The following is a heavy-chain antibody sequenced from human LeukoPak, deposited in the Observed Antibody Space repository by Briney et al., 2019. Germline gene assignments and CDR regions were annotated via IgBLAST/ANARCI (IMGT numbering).Heavy chain of an antibody. CDR3: ARGKWSDTYYYGMDV. CDR2: IIPIFGTA. CDR1: GGTFSSYA. Sequence: ASVKVSCKASGGTFSSYAISWVRQAPGQGLEWMGGIIPIFGTANYAQKFQGRVTITADESTSTAYMELSSLRSEDTAVYYCARGKWSDTYYYGMDVWGQGTTVTVSS. V-gene: IGHV1-69*13. D-gene: IGHD3-3*01. J-gene: IGHJ6*02.